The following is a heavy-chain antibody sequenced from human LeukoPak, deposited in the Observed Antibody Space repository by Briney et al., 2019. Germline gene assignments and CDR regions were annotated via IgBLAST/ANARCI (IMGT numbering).Heavy chain of an antibody. J-gene: IGHJ3*01. CDR3: AKWGDAFDL. Sequence: SETLSLTCSVSGGSITYYCCNWIRQAPGKGLEWIGYIYTGGSTNYNPSLKSRVTMSVDTSNNQVSLKLSSVTAADTAVYYCAKWGDAFDLWGQGTMVTVSS. CDR2: IYTGGST. CDR1: GGSITYYC. V-gene: IGHV4-4*09. D-gene: IGHD2-8*01.